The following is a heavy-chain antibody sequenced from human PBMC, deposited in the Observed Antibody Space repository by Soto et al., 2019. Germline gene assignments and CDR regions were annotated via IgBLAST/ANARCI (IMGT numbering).Heavy chain of an antibody. D-gene: IGHD3-10*01. CDR2: IYDDGST. J-gene: IGHJ3*01. Sequence: QLQLQESGPGLVKPSETLSLTCSVYGGSITTSSYNWDWIRQPPGKGLEWIGTIYDDGSTSYNPSLKSHVTISVATSKNPFALKVTPVTAADTAVYYCARFYGNAFHVMGRGTVVTVSS. V-gene: IGHV4-39*02. CDR3: ARFYGNAFHV. CDR1: GGSITTSSYN.